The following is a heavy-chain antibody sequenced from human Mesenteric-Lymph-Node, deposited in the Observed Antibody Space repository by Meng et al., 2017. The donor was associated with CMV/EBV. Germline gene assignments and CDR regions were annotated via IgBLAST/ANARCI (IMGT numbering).Heavy chain of an antibody. CDR3: ARDPRGGSYSYFDY. V-gene: IGHV1-69*01. Sequence: KASGGTFSTHVFSWVRQAPGQGLGWMGGIIPIFGTANYAQKFQGRVTITADESTTTAYMGLSSLTSQDTAVYYCARDPRGGSYSYFDYWGQGALVTVSS. D-gene: IGHD1-26*01. CDR1: GGTFSTHV. CDR2: IIPIFGTA. J-gene: IGHJ4*02.